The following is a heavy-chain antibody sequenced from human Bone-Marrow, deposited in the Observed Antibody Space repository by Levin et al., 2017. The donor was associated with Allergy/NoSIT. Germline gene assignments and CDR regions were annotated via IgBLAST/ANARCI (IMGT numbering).Heavy chain of an antibody. J-gene: IGHJ4*02. CDR3: AKDLCRDGDCHFDY. V-gene: IGHV3-30*18. Sequence: QTGGSLRLSCAASGFTFSSFGMHWVRQAPGKGLEWVAVISYEGSKIYHSDSVKGRFTISRDNSKNTLYLQMNSLRAEDTAVYYCAKDLCRDGDCHFDYWGQGTLVTVSS. CDR2: ISYEGSKI. CDR1: GFTFSSFG. D-gene: IGHD2-21*02.